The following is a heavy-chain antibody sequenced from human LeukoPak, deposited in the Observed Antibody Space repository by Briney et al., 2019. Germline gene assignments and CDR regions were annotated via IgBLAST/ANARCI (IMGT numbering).Heavy chain of an antibody. V-gene: IGHV4-59*10. Sequence: KPSETLSLTCAVYGGSFSGYYWSWIRQPAGKGLEWFGRIYTSGSTNYNPSLKSRVTMSVDTSKNQFSLKLSSVTAADTAVYYCARMLIAARPLYYYYMDVWGKGTTVTVSS. J-gene: IGHJ6*03. CDR3: ARMLIAARPLYYYYMDV. CDR2: IYTSGST. CDR1: GGSFSGYY. D-gene: IGHD6-6*01.